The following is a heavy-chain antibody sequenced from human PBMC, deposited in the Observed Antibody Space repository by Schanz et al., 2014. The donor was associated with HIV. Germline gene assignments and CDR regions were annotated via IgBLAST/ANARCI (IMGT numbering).Heavy chain of an antibody. V-gene: IGHV3-30*03. CDR3: VRGDPIGSF. Sequence: QVQLVESGGGVVQPGRSLRLSCAASGFAFSNYGMHWARQAPGKGLEWVAVTSYDGANKYYGDTVKGRFTISRDNSKNTLFLQMNSLRAEDTAVYYCVRGDPIGSFWGQGTLVTVSS. CDR2: TSYDGANK. D-gene: IGHD2-21*02. CDR1: GFAFSNYG. J-gene: IGHJ4*02.